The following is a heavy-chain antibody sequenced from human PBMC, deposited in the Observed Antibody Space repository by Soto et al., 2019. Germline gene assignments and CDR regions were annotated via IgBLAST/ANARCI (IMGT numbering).Heavy chain of an antibody. CDR3: ARRYGSAIDY. D-gene: IGHD1-26*01. J-gene: IGHJ4*02. Sequence: SETMSLTCTVSGGTISSWYWSWIRQPPGKGLEWIGYIYYSGSTNCNPSLKSRVTISVDTSKNQFSLKLSSVTAADTAVYYCARRYGSAIDYWGQGTLVTVSS. CDR1: GGTISSWY. CDR2: IYYSGST. V-gene: IGHV4-59*08.